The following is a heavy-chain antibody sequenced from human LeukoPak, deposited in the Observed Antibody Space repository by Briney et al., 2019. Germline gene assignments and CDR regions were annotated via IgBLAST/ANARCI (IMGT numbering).Heavy chain of an antibody. V-gene: IGHV4-30-4*01. Sequence: SQTLSLTCTVSGDSISSGDYYWSWIRQPPGKSLEWIGYIYSSRSTYYNPSLKSRVIISVDTSKNQFSLKLSSVTAADTAVYYCARAYGYSTGWYLSDWGQGTLVTVSS. CDR3: ARAYGYSTGWYLSD. D-gene: IGHD6-19*01. CDR2: IYSSRST. CDR1: GDSISSGDYY. J-gene: IGHJ4*02.